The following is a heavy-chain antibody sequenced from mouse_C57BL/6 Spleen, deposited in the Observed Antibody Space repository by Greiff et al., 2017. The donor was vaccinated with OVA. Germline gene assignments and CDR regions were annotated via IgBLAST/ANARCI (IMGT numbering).Heavy chain of an antibody. CDR1: GFTFSSYG. Sequence: EVQLQESGGDLVKPGGSLKLSCAASGFTFSSYGMSWVRQTPDKRLEWVATISSGGSYTYYPDSVKGRFTISRDNAKNTLYLQMSSLKSEDTAMYYCARQTYYWGQGTSVTVSS. J-gene: IGHJ4*01. CDR2: ISSGGSYT. CDR3: ARQTYY. V-gene: IGHV5-6*01.